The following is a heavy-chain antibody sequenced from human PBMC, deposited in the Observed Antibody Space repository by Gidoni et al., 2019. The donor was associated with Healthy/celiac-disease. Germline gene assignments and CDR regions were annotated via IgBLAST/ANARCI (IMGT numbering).Heavy chain of an antibody. CDR3: ARTGGSPKESGYSYGNWYFDL. J-gene: IGHJ2*01. D-gene: IGHD5-18*01. CDR2: INPSGGST. V-gene: IGHV1-46*03. Sequence: QVQLVQSGAEVKKPGASVKVSCKASGYTFTSYYMHWVRQAPGQGLEWMGIINPSGGSTSYAQKFQGRVTMTRDTSTSTVYMELSSLRSEDTAVYYCARTGGSPKESGYSYGNWYFDLWGRGTLVTVSS. CDR1: GYTFTSYY.